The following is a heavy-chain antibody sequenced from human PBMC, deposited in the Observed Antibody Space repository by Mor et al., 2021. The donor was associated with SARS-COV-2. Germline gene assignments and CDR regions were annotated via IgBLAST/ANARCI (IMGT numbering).Heavy chain of an antibody. CDR2: ISSTGSNA. V-gene: IGHV3-23*01. Sequence: VSVISSTGSNANYADSVKGRFFISRDNSKDTLYLQMNRLRADDTALYYCARGGWLGGTGAHYWGQGTLVTVSS. D-gene: IGHD3-10*01. CDR3: ARGGWLGGTGAHY. J-gene: IGHJ4*02.